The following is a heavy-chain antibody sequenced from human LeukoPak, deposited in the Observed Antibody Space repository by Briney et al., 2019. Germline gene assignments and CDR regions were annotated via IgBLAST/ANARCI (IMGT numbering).Heavy chain of an antibody. V-gene: IGHV3-48*01. CDR2: INSDGKTT. D-gene: IGHD5-18*01. CDR3: VSSGYNYGTSYFAY. Sequence: GGSLRLSCAASGFTFSDYSMNWVRQAPGKGLEDLSYINSDGKTTWYADSVKGRFTISRDNSKNTLYLQMNSLRAEDTAIYYCVSSGYNYGTSYFAYWGQGTLVTVSS. CDR1: GFTFSDYS. J-gene: IGHJ4*02.